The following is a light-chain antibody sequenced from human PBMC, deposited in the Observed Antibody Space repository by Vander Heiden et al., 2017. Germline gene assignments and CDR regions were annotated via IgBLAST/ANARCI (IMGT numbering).Light chain of an antibody. Sequence: VSTQTPAILSLSPGDRATLSCRASQNIDSNYLAWYQQKPGQPPRLLMYGASSRATGIPDRCRGRGSGTDFTLTMTRLEPEDFAVYHCQKNDSYRTFGRGTKVEVK. J-gene: IGKJ1*01. CDR1: QNIDSNY. CDR3: QKNDSYRT. CDR2: GAS. V-gene: IGKV3-20*01.